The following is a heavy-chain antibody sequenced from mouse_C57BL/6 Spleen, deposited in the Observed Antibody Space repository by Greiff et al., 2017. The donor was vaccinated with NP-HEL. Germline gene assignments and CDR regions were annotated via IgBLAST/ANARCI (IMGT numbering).Heavy chain of an antibody. J-gene: IGHJ1*03. CDR2: IDPETGGT. D-gene: IGHD2-4*01. V-gene: IGHV1-15*01. CDR3: TRGSTMITTGGYWYFDV. CDR1: GYTFTDYE. Sequence: VQLQQSGAELVRPGASVTLSCKASGYTFTDYEMHWVKQTPVHGLEWIGAIDPETGGTAYNQKFKGKAILTADKSSSTAYMELRSLTSEDSAVYYCTRGSTMITTGGYWYFDVWGTGTTVTVSS.